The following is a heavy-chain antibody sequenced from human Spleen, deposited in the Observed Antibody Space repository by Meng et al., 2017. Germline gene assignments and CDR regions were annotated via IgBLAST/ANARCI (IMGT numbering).Heavy chain of an antibody. Sequence: QVQVQQWGAGLLKPSETLSPTCAFYGGSFSAYDWSWSRQPPGKGLEWLGQINHSGSTNDNPSLKSRVTISIDTSRNQLSLKLSSVTAADTAVYYCASFPPPGKQWLVTDYWGQGTLVTVSS. J-gene: IGHJ4*02. CDR1: GGSFSAYD. CDR2: INHSGST. V-gene: IGHV4-34*01. D-gene: IGHD6-19*01. CDR3: ASFPPPGKQWLVTDY.